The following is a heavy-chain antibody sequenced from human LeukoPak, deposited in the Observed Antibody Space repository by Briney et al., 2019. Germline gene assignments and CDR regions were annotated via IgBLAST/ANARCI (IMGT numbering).Heavy chain of an antibody. Sequence: GGSLRLSCAAYGFTFTNYARHWGPQAPGKGLEWVALFTSDGRETYYADSVKGRFTISRDNSKNTLFLQMNSLRAEDTAVYYCARSPYSNYPTSDYWGQGTLVTVSS. V-gene: IGHV3-30*04. J-gene: IGHJ4*02. CDR3: ARSPYSNYPTSDY. D-gene: IGHD4-11*01. CDR2: FTSDGRET. CDR1: GFTFTNYA.